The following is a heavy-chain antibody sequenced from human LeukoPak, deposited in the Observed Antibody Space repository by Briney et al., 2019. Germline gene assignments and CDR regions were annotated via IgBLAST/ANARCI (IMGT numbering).Heavy chain of an antibody. CDR3: ARNRYSGYDFDY. CDR2: ISYDGSNK. Sequence: GGSLRLSRAASGFTFSSYAMHWVRQAPGKGLEWVAVISYDGSNKYYADSVKGRFTISRDNSKNTLYLQMNSLRAEDTAVYYCARNRYSGYDFDYWGQGTLVTVSS. D-gene: IGHD5-12*01. V-gene: IGHV3-30*04. CDR1: GFTFSSYA. J-gene: IGHJ4*02.